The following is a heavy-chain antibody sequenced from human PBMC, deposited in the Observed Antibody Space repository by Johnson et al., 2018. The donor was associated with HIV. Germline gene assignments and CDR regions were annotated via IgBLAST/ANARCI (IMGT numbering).Heavy chain of an antibody. CDR3: GSLGDGHQKGAFEI. CDR2: INHDVSAI. Sequence: VQLVESGGGLVQPGDSLRLSCVGSGFTFSHNWMSWVRQAPGKGPEWVANINHDVSAIQYADSVKGRFTISRDNAKRSLFLQLNSLSVEDTAVYFCGSLGDGHQKGAFEICGHGTMVTVSS. CDR1: GFTFSHNW. D-gene: IGHD3-16*01. V-gene: IGHV3-7*01. J-gene: IGHJ3*02.